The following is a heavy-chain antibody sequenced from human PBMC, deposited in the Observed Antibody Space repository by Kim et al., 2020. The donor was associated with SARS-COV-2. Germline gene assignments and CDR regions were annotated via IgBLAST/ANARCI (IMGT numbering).Heavy chain of an antibody. CDR2: INPSGGST. V-gene: IGHV1-46*01. CDR1: GYTFTSYY. J-gene: IGHJ4*02. D-gene: IGHD3-22*01. Sequence: ASVKVSCKASGYTFTSYYMHWVRQAPGQGLEWMGIINPSGGSTSYAQKFQGRVTMTRDTSTSTVYMELSSLRSEDTAVYYCARENYDSSGYPEGFDYWGQGSLVTVSS. CDR3: ARENYDSSGYPEGFDY.